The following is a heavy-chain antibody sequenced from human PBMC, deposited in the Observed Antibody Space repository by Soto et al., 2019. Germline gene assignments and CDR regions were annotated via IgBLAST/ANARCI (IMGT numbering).Heavy chain of an antibody. Sequence: GGSLRLSCAASGFTFDDYGMSWVRQAPGKGLEWVSGINWNGGSTGYADSVKGRFTISRDNAKNSLYLQMNSLRAEDTALYHCARTRRNYYMDVWGKGTTVTVSS. J-gene: IGHJ6*03. V-gene: IGHV3-20*01. CDR3: ARTRRNYYMDV. CDR1: GFTFDDYG. CDR2: INWNGGST.